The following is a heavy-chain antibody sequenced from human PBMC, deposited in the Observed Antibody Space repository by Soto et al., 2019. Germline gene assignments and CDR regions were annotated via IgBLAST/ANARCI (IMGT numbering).Heavy chain of an antibody. Sequence: GALRLSCSASGVTFSSYAMHWVRQAPGKGLEYVSAISSNGGSTYYADAVRGRFTISRDNSKNTLYLQMSSLRAEATAVYYCVYYGYGQYWGQGTPVTVSS. V-gene: IGHV3-64D*06. CDR2: ISSNGGST. D-gene: IGHD3-10*01. CDR3: VYYGYGQY. CDR1: GVTFSSYA. J-gene: IGHJ4*02.